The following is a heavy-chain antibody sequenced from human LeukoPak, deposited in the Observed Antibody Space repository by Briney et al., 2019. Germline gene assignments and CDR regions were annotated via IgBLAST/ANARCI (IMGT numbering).Heavy chain of an antibody. J-gene: IGHJ4*02. CDR3: ARDYVETKGFDY. D-gene: IGHD5-24*01. CDR1: GFTFSSYW. V-gene: IGHV3-74*01. Sequence: GGSLRLSCAASGFTFSSYWMHWVRQAPGKGLVWVSRINSDGSSTSYADSVKGRFTISRDNSKNTLYLQMNSLRAEDTAVYYCARDYVETKGFDYWGQGTLVTVSS. CDR2: INSDGSST.